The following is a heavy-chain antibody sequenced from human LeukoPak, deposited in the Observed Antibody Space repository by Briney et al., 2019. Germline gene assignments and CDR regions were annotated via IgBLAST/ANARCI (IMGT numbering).Heavy chain of an antibody. J-gene: IGHJ6*02. CDR1: GFTFSSYS. V-gene: IGHV3-48*01. CDR3: ASDWSPYCSSTSCYGGMDV. D-gene: IGHD2-2*01. Sequence: GGSLRLSCAASGFTFSSYSLNWVRQAPGKGLEWVSYISSSSSTIYYADSVKGRFTISRDNAKNSLYLQMNSLRAEDTAVYYCASDWSPYCSSTSCYGGMDVWGQGTTVTVSS. CDR2: ISSSSSTI.